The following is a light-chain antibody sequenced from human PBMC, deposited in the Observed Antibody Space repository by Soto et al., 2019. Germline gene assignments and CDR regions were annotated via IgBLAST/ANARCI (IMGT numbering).Light chain of an antibody. Sequence: ILLTQSPGTLSLSPGERATLSCRASQSVSSSYLAWYKQKPGQAPRLLIYGASSRATGIPDRFSGSGSGTEFTLTISRLEPEDFEVYYCQQYGSSPGTFGQGTKVDIK. CDR1: QSVSSSY. CDR2: GAS. J-gene: IGKJ1*01. CDR3: QQYGSSPGT. V-gene: IGKV3-20*01.